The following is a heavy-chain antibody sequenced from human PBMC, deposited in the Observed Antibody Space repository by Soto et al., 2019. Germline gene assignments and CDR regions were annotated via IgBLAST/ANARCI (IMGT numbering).Heavy chain of an antibody. D-gene: IGHD3-3*01. CDR1: GGTFSSYA. Sequence: GASVKTCCKASGGTFSSYAISWVRQAPGQGLEWMGGIIPIFGTANYAQKFQGRVTITADESTSTAYMELSSLRSEDTAVYYCARWDHDFGSGYYYWGQGTLVTVSS. V-gene: IGHV1-69*13. CDR3: ARWDHDFGSGYYY. J-gene: IGHJ4*02. CDR2: IIPIFGTA.